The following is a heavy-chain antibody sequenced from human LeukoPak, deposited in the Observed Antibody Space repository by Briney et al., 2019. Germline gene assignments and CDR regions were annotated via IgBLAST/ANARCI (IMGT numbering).Heavy chain of an antibody. V-gene: IGHV3-23*01. D-gene: IGHD2-21*02. CDR3: AKSVTARPKNDY. Sequence: GGSLRLSCAASGFTFSSYAMSWVRQAPGKGLEWVSAISGNGGSTYYADSVKGRFTISRDNSKNTLYLQMYSLRAEDTAVYYCAKSVTARPKNDYWGQGTLVTVSS. CDR2: ISGNGGST. CDR1: GFTFSSYA. J-gene: IGHJ4*02.